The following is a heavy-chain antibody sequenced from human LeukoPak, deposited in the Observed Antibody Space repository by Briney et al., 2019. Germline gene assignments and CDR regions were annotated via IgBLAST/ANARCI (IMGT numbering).Heavy chain of an antibody. CDR2: IRYDGSNK. V-gene: IGHV3-30*02. CDR3: AKDWTDGITGTTLDS. J-gene: IGHJ5*01. D-gene: IGHD1-7*01. Sequence: AGGSLRLSCTASGFTFSHGMHWVRQAPGKGLEWVAFIRYDGSNKFYADSVKGRFTISRDNSKNTLYLQMNSLRAEDTAVYYCAKDWTDGITGTTLDSWGQGTLVTVSS. CDR1: GFTFSHG.